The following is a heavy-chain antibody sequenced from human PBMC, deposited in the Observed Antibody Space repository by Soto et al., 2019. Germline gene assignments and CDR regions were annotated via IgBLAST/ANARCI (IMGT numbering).Heavy chain of an antibody. CDR3: ARIPTVTTAYGMDV. CDR1: GFTFSSYG. D-gene: IGHD4-17*01. V-gene: IGHV3-33*01. CDR2: IWYDGSNK. Sequence: QVQLVESGGGVVQPGRSLRLSCAASGFTFSSYGMHWVRQAPGKGLEWVAVIWYDGSNKYYADSVKGRFTISRVNSKNTLYLQMNSLRAEDTAVYYCARIPTVTTAYGMDVWGQGTTVTVSS. J-gene: IGHJ6*02.